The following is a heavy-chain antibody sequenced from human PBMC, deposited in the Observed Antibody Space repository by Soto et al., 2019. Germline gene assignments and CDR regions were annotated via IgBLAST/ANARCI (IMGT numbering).Heavy chain of an antibody. Sequence: PSETLSLTCTVSGGSISSGGYYWSWIRQHPGKGLEWIGYIYYSGSTYYNPSLKSRVTISVDTSKNQFSLKLSSVTAADTAVYYCARVGSSGYSYGYVDYYYGMDVWGQGTTVTVSS. CDR1: GGSISSGGYY. CDR2: IYYSGST. CDR3: ARVGSSGYSYGYVDYYYGMDV. D-gene: IGHD5-18*01. J-gene: IGHJ6*02. V-gene: IGHV4-31*03.